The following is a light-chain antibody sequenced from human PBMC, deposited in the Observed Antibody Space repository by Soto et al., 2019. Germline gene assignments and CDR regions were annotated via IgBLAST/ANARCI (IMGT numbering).Light chain of an antibody. J-gene: IGKJ1*01. Sequence: DLPMTQSPATLSASVGDRVTITCRASQSISSWLAWYQQKPGKVPKLLIDDASSLESGVPSRFSGSGSGTEFTLTISILQPDDFATYYCQQYNTYPWTFGQGTKVEIK. CDR1: QSISSW. CDR3: QQYNTYPWT. CDR2: DAS. V-gene: IGKV1-5*01.